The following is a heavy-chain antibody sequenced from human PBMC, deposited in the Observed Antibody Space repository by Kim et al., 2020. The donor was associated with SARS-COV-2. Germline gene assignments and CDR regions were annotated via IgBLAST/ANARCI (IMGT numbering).Heavy chain of an antibody. CDR3: ARGLRGDWYFDL. Sequence: GYAQKVQGRVTMTRNTSISTAYMELSSLRSEDTAVYYCARGLRGDWYFDLWGRGTLVTVSS. J-gene: IGHJ2*01. D-gene: IGHD3-10*01. V-gene: IGHV1-8*01.